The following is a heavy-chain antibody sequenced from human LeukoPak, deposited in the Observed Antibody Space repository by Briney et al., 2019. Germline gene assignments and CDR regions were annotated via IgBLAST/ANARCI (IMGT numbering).Heavy chain of an antibody. V-gene: IGHV3-48*03. J-gene: IGHJ4*02. CDR2: INSSGDTI. D-gene: IGHD3-16*01. CDR3: ARDAPYLGGTTHFDY. CDR1: GFTFSKYN. Sequence: PGGSLRLSCTASGFTFSKYNMNWVRQAPEKGLEWISYINSSGDTIYYADSMKGRFTISRDNAKNSLFLQMSSLRADDTAVYYCARDAPYLGGTTHFDYWGQGTVVTVSS.